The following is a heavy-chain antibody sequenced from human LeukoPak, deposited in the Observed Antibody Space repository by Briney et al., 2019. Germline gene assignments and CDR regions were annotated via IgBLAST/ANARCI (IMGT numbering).Heavy chain of an antibody. CDR1: GGSISSYY. CDR3: ARGSDYGGNSIGEKAFDI. D-gene: IGHD4-23*01. CDR2: IYYSGST. V-gene: IGHV4-59*08. Sequence: SETLSLTCAVSGGSISSYYWSWIRQPPGKGLEWIGYIYYSGSTNCNPSLKSRVTISVDTSKNQFSLKLSSVTAADTAVYYCARGSDYGGNSIGEKAFDIWGQGTMVTVSS. J-gene: IGHJ3*02.